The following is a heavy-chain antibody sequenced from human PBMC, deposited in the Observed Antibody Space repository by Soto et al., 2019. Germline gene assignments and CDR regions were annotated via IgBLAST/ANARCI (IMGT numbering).Heavy chain of an antibody. J-gene: IGHJ5*02. V-gene: IGHV1-69*12. CDR3: ATASNSIAAAGTGWFDP. CDR2: IIPIFGTA. D-gene: IGHD6-13*01. CDR1: GGTFSSYA. Sequence: QVQLVQSGAEVKKPGSSVKVSCKASGGTFSSYAISWVRQAPGQGLEWMGGIIPIFGTANYAQKFQGRVTITAXXSXSXXYMELSSLRSEDTAVYYCATASNSIAAAGTGWFDPWGQGTLVTVSS.